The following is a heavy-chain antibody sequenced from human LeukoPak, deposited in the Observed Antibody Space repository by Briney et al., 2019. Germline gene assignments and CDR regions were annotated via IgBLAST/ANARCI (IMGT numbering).Heavy chain of an antibody. Sequence: GSSEKVSCKASGGTFSSYAISWVRQAPGQGLEWMGRIIPLLGMANYAQKFQGRVTITADKSTSTAYMELSSLRSEDTAVYYCASMATMVRGVPYWGQGTLVT. D-gene: IGHD3-10*01. CDR1: GGTFSSYA. J-gene: IGHJ4*02. CDR2: IIPLLGMA. CDR3: ASMATMVRGVPY. V-gene: IGHV1-69*04.